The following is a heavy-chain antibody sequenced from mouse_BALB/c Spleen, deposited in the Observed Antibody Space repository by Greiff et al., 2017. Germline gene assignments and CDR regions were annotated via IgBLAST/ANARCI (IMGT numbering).Heavy chain of an antibody. D-gene: IGHD4-1*01. J-gene: IGHJ4*01. V-gene: IGHV2-6-7*01. CDR3: AREFKLGRMDY. Sequence: VQGVESGPGLVAPSQSLSITCTVSGFSLTGYGVNWVRQPPGKGLEWLGMIWGDGSTDYNSALKSRLSISKDNSKSQVFLKMNSLQTDDTARYYCAREFKLGRMDYWGQGTSVTVSS. CDR1: GFSLTGYG. CDR2: IWGDGST.